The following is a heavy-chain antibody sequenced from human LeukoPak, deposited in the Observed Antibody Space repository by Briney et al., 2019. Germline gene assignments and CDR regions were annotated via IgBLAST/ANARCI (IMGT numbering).Heavy chain of an antibody. D-gene: IGHD3-3*01. CDR2: IKIKTEGGTS. CDR1: GFIFSDAW. Sequence: GGSLRLSCEASGFIFSDAWMSWVRQAPGKGLEWLGHIKIKTEGGTSVYAAPLKGRFTISRDDSKSTVYLQMNYLETADTAVYYCATHHGSGFWNGYPKTFDIWGQGTMVTVSS. V-gene: IGHV3-15*01. CDR3: ATHHGSGFWNGYPKTFDI. J-gene: IGHJ3*02.